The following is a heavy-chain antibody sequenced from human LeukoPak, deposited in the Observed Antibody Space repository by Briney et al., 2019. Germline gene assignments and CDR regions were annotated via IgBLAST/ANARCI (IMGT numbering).Heavy chain of an antibody. CDR3: ARDRSGSYRSALDY. Sequence: GGSLRLSCAASGFTFSSYGMHWVRQAPGKGLEWVAVIWYDGSNKYYADSVKGRFTISRDNSKNTLYLQMNSLRAEDTAVYYCARDRSGSYRSALDYWGQGTLVTVSS. CDR2: IWYDGSNK. J-gene: IGHJ4*02. D-gene: IGHD1-26*01. CDR1: GFTFSSYG. V-gene: IGHV3-33*01.